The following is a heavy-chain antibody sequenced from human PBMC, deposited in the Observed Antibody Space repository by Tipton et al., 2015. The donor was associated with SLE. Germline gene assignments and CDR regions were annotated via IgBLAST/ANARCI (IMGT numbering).Heavy chain of an antibody. CDR2: ISAYNGST. CDR3: ARVRVDTAMGVFDF. V-gene: IGHV1-18*01. J-gene: IGHJ4*02. D-gene: IGHD5-18*01. CDR1: GYSFTSYG. Sequence: QSGPEVKKPGASVKVSCKASGYSFTSYGITWVRQAPGQGLEWMGWISAYNGSTKYAQKLQGRVTMTTDTSTSTAYMELRSLRSDDTAIYYCARVRVDTAMGVFDFWGQGTLVTVSS.